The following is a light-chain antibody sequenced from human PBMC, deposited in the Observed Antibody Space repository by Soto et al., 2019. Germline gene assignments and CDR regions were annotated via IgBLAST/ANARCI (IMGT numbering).Light chain of an antibody. CDR1: QSISNW. CDR2: YAS. J-gene: IGKJ1*01. V-gene: IGKV1-5*01. CDR3: QQYNRSPWT. Sequence: DIQMTQSPSTLSASVGDRVTITCRASQSISNWLAWYQQKPGKAPKLLIYYASSLASGVPTRFSGSGSGTEYTLNISSLQPVDFATYYCQQYNRSPWTFGQGTKVEIK.